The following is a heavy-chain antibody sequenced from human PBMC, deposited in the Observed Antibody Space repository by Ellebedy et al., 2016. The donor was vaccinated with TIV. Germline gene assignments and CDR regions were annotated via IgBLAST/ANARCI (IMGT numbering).Heavy chain of an antibody. V-gene: IGHV1-2*04. J-gene: IGHJ3*02. D-gene: IGHD6-19*01. Sequence: AASVKVSCKASGYSFTGYYMHWVRQAPGQGLEWMGWINPNSGGTKYAQNFQGWVTMTRDTSISTAYMDLSRLTSDDTAVYYCAMRGQSSGPYWAFDIWGQGTMVTVSS. CDR2: INPNSGGT. CDR1: GYSFTGYY. CDR3: AMRGQSSGPYWAFDI.